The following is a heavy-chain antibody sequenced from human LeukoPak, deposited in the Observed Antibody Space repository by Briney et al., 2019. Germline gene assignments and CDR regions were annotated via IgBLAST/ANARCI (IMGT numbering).Heavy chain of an antibody. Sequence: GGSLRLSCAASGFTFSDYYMSWIRQAPGKGLEWVSYISSSGSTIYYADSVKGRFTVSRDNSKNTLYLQMTSLRAEDTAVYNCAKTSYCGADCYSWYFDDWGQGTLVTVSS. CDR3: AKTSYCGADCYSWYFDD. V-gene: IGHV3-11*01. CDR2: ISSSGSTI. CDR1: GFTFSDYY. D-gene: IGHD2-21*02. J-gene: IGHJ4*02.